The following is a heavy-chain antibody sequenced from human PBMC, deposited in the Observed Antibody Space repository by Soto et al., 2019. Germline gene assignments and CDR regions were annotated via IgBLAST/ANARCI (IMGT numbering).Heavy chain of an antibody. V-gene: IGHV3-53*01. Sequence: GGSLRLSCAASGFTVSNNYMSLVRQAPGGLVGCVSVICSGGGTYYADSVKGRFTISRDNSKNTLYLQMNSLRAEDTAVYYCAKVEMATITGFMYFDYWGQGTLVTVSS. CDR1: GFTVSNNY. CDR2: ICSGGGT. CDR3: AKVEMATITGFMYFDY. J-gene: IGHJ4*02. D-gene: IGHD5-12*01.